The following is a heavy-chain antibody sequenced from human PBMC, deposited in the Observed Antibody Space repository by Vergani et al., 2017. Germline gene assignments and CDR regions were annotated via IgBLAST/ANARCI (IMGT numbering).Heavy chain of an antibody. D-gene: IGHD6-13*01. CDR2: IYHSGST. V-gene: IGHV4-38-2*01. Sequence: QVQLQESGPGLVKPSETLSLTCAVSGYSISSGYYWGWIRQPPGKGLEWIGSIYHSGSTYYNPSLKSRVTRSVDTSKNPFSLKLSSVTAADTAVYYCARPGSSSWYQVSWYFDLWGRGTLVTVSS. CDR3: ARPGSSSWYQVSWYFDL. J-gene: IGHJ2*01. CDR1: GYSISSGYY.